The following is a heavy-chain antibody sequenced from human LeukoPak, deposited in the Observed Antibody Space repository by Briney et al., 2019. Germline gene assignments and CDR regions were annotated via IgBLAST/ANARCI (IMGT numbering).Heavy chain of an antibody. V-gene: IGHV3-11*01. CDR3: ARVSYDYVWGSYRYYYYMDV. J-gene: IGHJ6*03. CDR1: GFTFSDYY. CDR2: ISSSGSTI. Sequence: GGSLRLSCAASGFTFSDYYMSWIRQAPGKGLEWVSYISSSGSTIYYADSVKGRFTISRDNAKNSLYLQMNSLRAEDTAVYYCARVSYDYVWGSYRYYYYMDVWGKGTTVTVSS. D-gene: IGHD3-16*02.